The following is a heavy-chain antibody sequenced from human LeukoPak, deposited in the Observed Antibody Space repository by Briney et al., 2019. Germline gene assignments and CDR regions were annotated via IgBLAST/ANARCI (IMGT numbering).Heavy chain of an antibody. D-gene: IGHD4-17*01. J-gene: IGHJ4*02. V-gene: IGHV5-51*01. Sequence: GESLKIPCKGSGYSFTSSWIGWVRQMPGKGLEWMGIVFPADSDTRYSPSFQGQVTFSADKSISTAYLQWSSLQASDSAMYYCARHGGAFDYWGQGTLVTVSS. CDR3: ARHGGAFDY. CDR1: GYSFTSSW. CDR2: VFPADSDT.